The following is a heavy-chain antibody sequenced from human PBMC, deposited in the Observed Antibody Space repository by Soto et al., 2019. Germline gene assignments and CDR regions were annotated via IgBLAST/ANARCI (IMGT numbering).Heavy chain of an antibody. Sequence: HPGGSLRLSCAASGFTFSSYGMHWVRQAPGKGLEWVAVISYDGSNKYYADSVKGRFTISRDNSKNTLYLQMNSLRAEDTAVYYCAKPYHSDSGGYEIYYNYCIHMWAQGTMVTVYS. CDR1: GFTFSSYG. CDR2: ISYDGSNK. V-gene: IGHV3-30*18. CDR3: AKPYHSDSGGYEIYYNYCIHM. D-gene: IGHD3-22*01. J-gene: IGHJ6*02.